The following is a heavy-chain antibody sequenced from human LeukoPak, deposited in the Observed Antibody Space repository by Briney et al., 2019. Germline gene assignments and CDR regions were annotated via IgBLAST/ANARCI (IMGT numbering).Heavy chain of an antibody. J-gene: IGHJ4*02. CDR1: GLSFSSYS. D-gene: IGHD6-6*01. V-gene: IGHV3-23*01. CDR2: IRGGGGGP. CDR3: AKLRAPPADYYDY. Sequence: GGSLRLSCVASGLSFSSYSMSWVRQGPGKRLEWVATIRGGGGGPYYRDSVQGRFTMSRDNSKNTVYLQMDSLRAEDTALYYCAKLRAPPADYYDYWGQGTLVTVSS.